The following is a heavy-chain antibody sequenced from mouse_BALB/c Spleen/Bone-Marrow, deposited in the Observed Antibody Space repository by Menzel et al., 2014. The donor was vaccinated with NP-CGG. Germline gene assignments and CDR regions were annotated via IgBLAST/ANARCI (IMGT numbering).Heavy chain of an antibody. CDR3: ARNYDGAMDY. D-gene: IGHD2-12*01. V-gene: IGHV7-3*02. Sequence: DVMLVESGGGLVQPGGSLRLSCATSGFTFTDYYMSWVRQPPGKALEWLGFIRNKANGYTTEYSASVKGRFTISRDNSQSILYLQMNTLRAEDSATYYCARNYDGAMDYWGQGTPVTVSS. CDR1: GFTFTDYY. CDR2: IRNKANGYTT. J-gene: IGHJ4*01.